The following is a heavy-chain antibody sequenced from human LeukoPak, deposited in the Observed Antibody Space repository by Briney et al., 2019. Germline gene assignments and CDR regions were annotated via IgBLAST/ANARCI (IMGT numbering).Heavy chain of an antibody. J-gene: IGHJ4*02. CDR3: AKNVHVWGSKGYYFDY. CDR1: GFTFSSYA. D-gene: IGHD3-16*01. CDR2: ISGSGGST. V-gene: IGHV3-23*01. Sequence: GGSLRLSCAASGFTFSSYAMSWARQAPGKGLEWVSAISGSGGSTYYADSVKGRFTISRDNSKNTLYLQMNSLRAEDTAVYYRAKNVHVWGSKGYYFDYWGQGTLVTVSS.